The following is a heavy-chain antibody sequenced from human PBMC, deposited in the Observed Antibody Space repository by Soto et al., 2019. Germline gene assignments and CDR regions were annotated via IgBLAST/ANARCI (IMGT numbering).Heavy chain of an antibody. CDR1: GGSISSGVYY. Sequence: SETLSLTCTVSGGSISSGVYYWAWIRQHPGQGLEWNGYNYYSGITYYTPSLKSPVPISLDTSKNPFSLKLISVTAADTAVYYCARGSSIAGLYYGMDGWGQGTTVTVSS. CDR3: ARGSSIAGLYYGMDG. V-gene: IGHV4-31*01. J-gene: IGHJ6*02. CDR2: NYYSGIT. D-gene: IGHD6-6*01.